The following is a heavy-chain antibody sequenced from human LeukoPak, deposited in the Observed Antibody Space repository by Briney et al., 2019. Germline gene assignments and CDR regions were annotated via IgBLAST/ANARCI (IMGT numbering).Heavy chain of an antibody. D-gene: IGHD2-15*01. V-gene: IGHV3-33*01. Sequence: GRSLRLSCAASGFTFSSYGMHWVRQAPGKGLEWVAVIWYDGSNKYYADSVKGRFTISRDNSKNTLYLQMNSLRAEDTAVYYCARARIVVVAATAWFDPWGQGTLVTVSS. CDR3: ARARIVVVAATAWFDP. CDR2: IWYDGSNK. J-gene: IGHJ5*02. CDR1: GFTFSSYG.